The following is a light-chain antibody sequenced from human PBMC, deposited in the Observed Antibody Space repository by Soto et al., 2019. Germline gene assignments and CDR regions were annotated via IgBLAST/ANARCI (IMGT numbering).Light chain of an antibody. V-gene: IGLV2-14*03. CDR2: DVR. J-gene: IGLJ1*01. CDR3: RSYTNSNSYV. CDR1: ISVVGAYNY. Sequence: QSALTQPASVSGSPGQWLTISCTGTISVVGAYNYVSWYQHHPGKAPKLMIYDVRNRPSGVSNRSSGSKSGNTASLTISGLQAEDEADYYCRSYTNSNSYVFGTGTKVTVL.